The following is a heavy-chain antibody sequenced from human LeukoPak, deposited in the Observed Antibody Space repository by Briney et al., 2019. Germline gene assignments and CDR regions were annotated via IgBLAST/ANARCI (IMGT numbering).Heavy chain of an antibody. CDR1: GYSFSRYG. V-gene: IGHV1-69*13. CDR3: ASPRGYSYGHFDY. D-gene: IGHD5-18*01. Sequence: ASVKVSCKASGYSFSRYGISWVRQAPGQGLEWMGGIIPIFGTANYAQKFQGRVTITADESTSTAYMELSSLRSEDTAVYYCASPRGYSYGHFDYWGQGTLVTVSS. CDR2: IIPIFGTA. J-gene: IGHJ4*02.